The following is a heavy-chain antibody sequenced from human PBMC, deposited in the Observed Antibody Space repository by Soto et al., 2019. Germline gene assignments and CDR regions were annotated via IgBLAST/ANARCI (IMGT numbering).Heavy chain of an antibody. V-gene: IGHV4-30-2*01. CDR1: GGSISSGGYS. J-gene: IGHJ4*02. Sequence: SETLSLTCAVSGGSISSGGYSWSWIRQPPGKGLEWIGYIYHSGSTYYNPSLKSRVTISVDTSKNQFTLKLSSVTAADTAVYYCARQGYNILTGYSYFDYWGQGTLVTVSS. CDR2: IYHSGST. D-gene: IGHD3-9*01. CDR3: ARQGYNILTGYSYFDY.